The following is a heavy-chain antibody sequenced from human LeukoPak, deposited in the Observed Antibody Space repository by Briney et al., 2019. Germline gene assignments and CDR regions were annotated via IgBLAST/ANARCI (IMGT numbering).Heavy chain of an antibody. CDR1: GFTFRDYP. V-gene: IGHV3-64*02. Sequence: GGSLRLSCAASGFTFRDYPMHWVRQAPGKGLEYVSAISSSGGSTYYADSVKGRFTISRDNSKNTVYLQVGSLRAEDMAVYYCARRGSAYDYWGQGTLVTVSS. CDR3: ARRGSAYDY. CDR2: ISSSGGST. D-gene: IGHD3-10*01. J-gene: IGHJ4*02.